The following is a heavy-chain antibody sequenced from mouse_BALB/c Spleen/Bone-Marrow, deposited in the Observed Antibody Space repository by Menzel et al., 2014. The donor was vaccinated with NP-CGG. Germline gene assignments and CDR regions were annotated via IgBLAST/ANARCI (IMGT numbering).Heavy chain of an antibody. CDR2: ISSGGSYT. D-gene: IGHD2-4*01. Sequence: EVMLVESGGDLVKPGGSLKLSCAASGFTFSSYGMSWVRQIPDKRLEWVATISSGGSYTFYPDSVKGRFTISRDNAKNTRNLQMTSLKSEDTAMYYCARRRDYDYFDYWGQGTTLTVSS. CDR3: ARRRDYDYFDY. J-gene: IGHJ2*01. CDR1: GFTFSSYG. V-gene: IGHV5-6*02.